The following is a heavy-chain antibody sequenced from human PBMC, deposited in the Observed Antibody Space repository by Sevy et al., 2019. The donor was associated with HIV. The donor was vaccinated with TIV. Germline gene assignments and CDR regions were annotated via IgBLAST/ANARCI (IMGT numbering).Heavy chain of an antibody. CDR1: GDSISSGNYY. CDR3: ARESGDCSSTSCYEGVFDY. CDR2: IYTSGST. V-gene: IGHV4-61*02. J-gene: IGHJ4*02. D-gene: IGHD2-2*01. Sequence: SETLSLTCTVSGDSISSGNYYWSWIRQPAGKGLEWIGRIYTSGSTNYNPSLKSRVTISVDTSKNQFSLKLSSVTAADTAVYYGARESGDCSSTSCYEGVFDYWGQGTLVTVSS.